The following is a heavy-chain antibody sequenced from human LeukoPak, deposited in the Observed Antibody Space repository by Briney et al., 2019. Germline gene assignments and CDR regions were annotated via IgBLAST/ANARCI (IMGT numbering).Heavy chain of an antibody. CDR1: GFTFSSYA. J-gene: IGHJ4*02. Sequence: GGSLRLSCAASGFTFSSYAMSWVRQAPGKGLEWVSVISDSGVNTYFADSVKGRFTISRDNSRNTLYLQMNSLRAEDTAVYYCAKILRSGSYRHPNDYWGQGTLVTVSS. D-gene: IGHD1-26*01. V-gene: IGHV3-23*01. CDR3: AKILRSGSYRHPNDY. CDR2: ISDSGVNT.